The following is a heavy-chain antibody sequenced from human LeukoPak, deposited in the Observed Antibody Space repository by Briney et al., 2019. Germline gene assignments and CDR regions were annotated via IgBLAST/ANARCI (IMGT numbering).Heavy chain of an antibody. J-gene: IGHJ4*02. CDR3: ASPQTSGYAFGY. CDR1: GFTFSSHE. V-gene: IGHV3-48*03. D-gene: IGHD5-12*01. CDR2: ISGSGRTI. Sequence: GGSLRLSCAASGFTFSSHEMIWVRQAPGKGLECVSYISGSGRTIYYADSVKGRFTISRDNAKNSLYLQMYSLRAGDTAAYYCASPQTSGYAFGYWGQGTLVTVSS.